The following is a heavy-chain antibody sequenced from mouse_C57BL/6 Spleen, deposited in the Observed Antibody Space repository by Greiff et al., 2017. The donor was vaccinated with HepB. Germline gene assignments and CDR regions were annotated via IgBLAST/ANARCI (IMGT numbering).Heavy chain of an antibody. Sequence: QVQLQQSGAELVRPGASVKLSCKASGYTFTDYYINWVKQRPGQGLEWIARIYPGSGNTYYNEKFKGKATLTAEKSSSNAYMQLSSLTSEDSAVYFWARELGLMDYWGQGTSVTVSS. D-gene: IGHD4-1*01. CDR1: GYTFTDYY. V-gene: IGHV1-76*01. J-gene: IGHJ4*01. CDR3: ARELGLMDY. CDR2: IYPGSGNT.